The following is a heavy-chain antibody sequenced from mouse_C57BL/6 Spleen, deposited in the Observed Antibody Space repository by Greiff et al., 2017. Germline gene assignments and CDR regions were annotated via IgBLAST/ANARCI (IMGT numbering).Heavy chain of an antibody. CDR2: IHPNSGST. J-gene: IGHJ4*01. Sequence: VQLQQPGAELVKPGASVKLSCKASGYTFTSYWMHWVKQRPGQGLEWIGMIHPNSGSTNYNEKFKSKATLTVDKSSSTAYMQLSSLTSEDSAVYYCARWGGNYDYAMDYWGQGTSGTVSS. V-gene: IGHV1-64*01. CDR1: GYTFTSYW. CDR3: ARWGGNYDYAMDY. D-gene: IGHD2-1*01.